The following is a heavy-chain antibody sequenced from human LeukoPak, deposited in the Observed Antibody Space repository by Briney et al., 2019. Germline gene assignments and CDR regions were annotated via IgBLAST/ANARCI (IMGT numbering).Heavy chain of an antibody. J-gene: IGHJ3*02. Sequence: PGGSLRLSCAASGFTFSSYAMSWVRQAPGKGREWVSGISGRGGRTYYADSVKGRFTISRDNSKNTLYLQMNSLRVEDTAVYYSAKDPDDFWSGYYGGDAFDIWGQGTMVTVSS. V-gene: IGHV3-23*01. D-gene: IGHD3-3*01. CDR1: GFTFSSYA. CDR3: AKDPDDFWSGYYGGDAFDI. CDR2: ISGRGGRT.